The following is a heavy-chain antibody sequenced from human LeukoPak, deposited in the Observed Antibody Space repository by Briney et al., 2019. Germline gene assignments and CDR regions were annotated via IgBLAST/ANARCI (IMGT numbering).Heavy chain of an antibody. CDR3: ARAPLVSRGMDV. V-gene: IGHV4-31*03. Sequence: PSETPSLTCTVSGGSISSGGYYWSWIRQHPGKGLEWIGYIYYSGSTYYNPSLKSRVTISVDTSKNQFSLKMRSVTAADTAVYYCARAPLVSRGMDVWGQGTTVTVSS. CDR1: GGSISSGGYY. D-gene: IGHD6-6*01. CDR2: IYYSGST. J-gene: IGHJ6*02.